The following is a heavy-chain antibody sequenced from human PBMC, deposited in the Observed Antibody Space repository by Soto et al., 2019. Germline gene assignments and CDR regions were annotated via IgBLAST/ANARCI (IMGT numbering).Heavy chain of an antibody. V-gene: IGHV1-69*13. CDR1: GGTFSSYA. D-gene: IGHD6-19*01. CDR3: AREPYSSGWYQAEAFDS. CDR2: IIPIFGTA. J-gene: IGHJ3*02. Sequence: ASVKVSCKASGGTFSSYAISWVRQAPGQGLEWMGGIIPIFGTADYAQKFQGRVTITADESTSTAYMELSSLRSEDTAVYYCAREPYSSGWYQAEAFDSWGQGTMVTVSS.